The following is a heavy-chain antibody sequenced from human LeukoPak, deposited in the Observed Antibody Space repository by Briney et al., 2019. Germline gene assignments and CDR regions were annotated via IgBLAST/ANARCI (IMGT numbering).Heavy chain of an antibody. J-gene: IGHJ4*02. CDR3: ARGGGVRGVNYFDY. Sequence: GRSLRLSCAASGFTFSSYGMHWVRQAPGKGLEGVAVIWYDGSNKYYADSVKGRFTISRDNSKNTLYLQMNSLRAEDTAVYYCARGGGVRGVNYFDYWGQGTLVTVSS. D-gene: IGHD3-10*02. CDR2: IWYDGSNK. CDR1: GFTFSSYG. V-gene: IGHV3-33*01.